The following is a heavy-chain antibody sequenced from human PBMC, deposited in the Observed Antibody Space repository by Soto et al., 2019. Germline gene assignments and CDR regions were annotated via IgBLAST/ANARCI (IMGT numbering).Heavy chain of an antibody. CDR3: ARENGSWYDFDY. CDR2: IWYDGSNK. D-gene: IGHD6-13*01. Sequence: GGSLRLSCAASGFTFSSYGMHWVRQAPGKGLEWVAVIWYDGSNKYYADSVKGRFTISRDNSKNTLYLQMNSLRAEDTAVYYCARENGSWYDFDYCGQGTLVTVSS. J-gene: IGHJ4*02. V-gene: IGHV3-33*01. CDR1: GFTFSSYG.